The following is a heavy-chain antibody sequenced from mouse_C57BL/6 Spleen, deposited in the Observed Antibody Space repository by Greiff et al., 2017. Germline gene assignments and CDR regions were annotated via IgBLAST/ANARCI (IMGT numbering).Heavy chain of an antibody. CDR2: INSGSRTI. V-gene: IGHV5-17*01. CDR3: ARRGYDYAMDY. J-gene: IGHJ4*01. CDR1: GFTFSDYG. Sequence: EVHLVESGGGLVKPGGSLTLSCAASGFTFSDYGMHWVRQAPEKGLEWVAYINSGSRTIYYADTVKGRFTISRDNVKNTLFLQMTSLRSEDTAMYYWARRGYDYAMDYWGQGTSVTVSS. D-gene: IGHD3-1*01.